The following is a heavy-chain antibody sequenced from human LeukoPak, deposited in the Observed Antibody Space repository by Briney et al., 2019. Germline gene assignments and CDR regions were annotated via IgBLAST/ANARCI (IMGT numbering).Heavy chain of an antibody. CDR3: AREDYGGLLYYYGMDV. D-gene: IGHD4-23*01. V-gene: IGHV1-69*04. J-gene: IGHJ6*02. CDR1: EFTFSSYW. CDR2: IIPIFGIA. Sequence: GGSLRLSCAASEFTFSSYWMSWVRQAPGKGLEWVGRIIPIFGIANYAQKFQGRVTITADKSTSTAYMELSSLRSEDTAVYYCAREDYGGLLYYYGMDVWGQGTTVTVSS.